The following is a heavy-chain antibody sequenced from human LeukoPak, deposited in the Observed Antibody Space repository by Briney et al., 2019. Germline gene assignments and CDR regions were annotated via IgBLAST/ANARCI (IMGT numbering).Heavy chain of an antibody. D-gene: IGHD3-10*01. J-gene: IGHJ4*02. CDR2: IFYSGST. Sequence: PGGSLRLSCAASGFTFSSYAMSWIRQPPGKGLEWIGYIFYSGSTNCNPSLKSRVTISADTSKNQFSLKLSSVTAADTAVYYCAREGGSGSYDPPRGADYWGQGTLVTVSS. V-gene: IGHV4-59*01. CDR1: GFTFSSYA. CDR3: AREGGSGSYDPPRGADY.